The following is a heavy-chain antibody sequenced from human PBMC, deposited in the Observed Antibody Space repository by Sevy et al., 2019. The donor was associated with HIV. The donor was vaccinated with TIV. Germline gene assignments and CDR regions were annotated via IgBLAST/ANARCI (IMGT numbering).Heavy chain of an antibody. J-gene: IGHJ6*02. CDR3: AKDLAQGGTLNFYYYGMDF. D-gene: IGHD3-16*01. V-gene: IGHV3-9*01. CDR1: GFNFNDYA. Sequence: GGSLRLSCIASGFNFNDYAMHWVRQVPGKGLEWVSGINWVGTIIGYGDSVKGRFIISRDNARKSVYLEMNSLSPEDTTLYYCAKDLAQGGTLNFYYYGMDFWGQGTTVTVSS. CDR2: INWVGTII.